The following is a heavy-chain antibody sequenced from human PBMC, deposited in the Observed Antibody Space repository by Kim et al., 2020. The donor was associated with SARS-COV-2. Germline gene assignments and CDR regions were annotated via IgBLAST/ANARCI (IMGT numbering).Heavy chain of an antibody. V-gene: IGHV4-4*02. D-gene: IGHD3-10*01. CDR1: GGSISSSNW. CDR2: IYHSGST. J-gene: IGHJ6*02. CDR3: ASHGMGSYYLYGMDV. Sequence: SETLSLICAVSGGSISSSNWWSWVRQPPGKGLEWIGEIYHSGSTNYNPSLKSRVTISVDKSKNQFSLKLSSVTAADTAVYYCASHGMGSYYLYGMDVWGQGTTVTVSS.